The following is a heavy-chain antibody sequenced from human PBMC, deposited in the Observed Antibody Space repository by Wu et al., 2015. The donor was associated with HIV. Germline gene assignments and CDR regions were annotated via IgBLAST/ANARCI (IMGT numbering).Heavy chain of an antibody. D-gene: IGHD6-19*01. Sequence: QVHLVQSGVEVKKPGASVKVSCKASGYIFTTYYIHWVRQAPGQGLEWMGVINPSGSSTTYTEKFQGRVTMTKDTSTSTVYMKLSGLRSEDTATYYCARDRELAVAANEDAFDIWGQGDKWSPSLQ. J-gene: IGHJ3*02. V-gene: IGHV1-46*01. CDR2: INPSGSST. CDR3: ARDRELAVAANEDAFDI. CDR1: GYIFTTYY.